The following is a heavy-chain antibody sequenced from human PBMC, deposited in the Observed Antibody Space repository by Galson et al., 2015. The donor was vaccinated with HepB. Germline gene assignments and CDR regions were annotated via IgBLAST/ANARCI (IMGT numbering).Heavy chain of an antibody. J-gene: IGHJ6*02. D-gene: IGHD2-2*01. CDR1: GFTFSSYS. CDR3: ARSYLDYYYGMDV. V-gene: IGHV3-48*01. CDR2: ISSSSTI. Sequence: ALRLSCAASGFTFSSYSMNWVRQAPGKGLEWVSYISSSSTIYYADSVKGRFTISRDNAKNSLYLQMNSLRAEDTAVYYCARSYLDYYYGMDVWGQGTTVTVSS.